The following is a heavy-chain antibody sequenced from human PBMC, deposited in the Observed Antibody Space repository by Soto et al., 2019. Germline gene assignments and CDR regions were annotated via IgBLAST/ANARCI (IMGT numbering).Heavy chain of an antibody. CDR3: ARGGSGYVWFNEF. Sequence: QEQLVQSGAEVKKSGSSVKVSCKDTGGLFSSYAVSWVRQAPGQGLEWMGGIIPVFDTVYYAQKCQGRVTITADESTNTAYMELSSLRSEDTAMYYCARGGSGYVWFNEFWGQETLVTVSS. D-gene: IGHD3-22*01. CDR1: GGLFSSYA. CDR2: IIPVFDTV. J-gene: IGHJ4*02. V-gene: IGHV1-69*01.